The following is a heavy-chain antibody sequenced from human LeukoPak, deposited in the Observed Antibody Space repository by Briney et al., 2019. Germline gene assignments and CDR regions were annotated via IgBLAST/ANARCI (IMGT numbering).Heavy chain of an antibody. CDR2: INGDGSWT. V-gene: IGHV3-74*01. CDR3: ARSLPYGTTWYGRSDF. Sequence: PGGSLRLSCAASGNYWTHWVRQAPGKGLVWVSHINGDGSWTSYADSVKGRFTISKDNAKNTVYLQMNSLRAEDTAIYYCARSLPYGTTWYGRSDFWGQGTLVTVSS. J-gene: IGHJ4*02. D-gene: IGHD6-13*01. CDR1: GNYW.